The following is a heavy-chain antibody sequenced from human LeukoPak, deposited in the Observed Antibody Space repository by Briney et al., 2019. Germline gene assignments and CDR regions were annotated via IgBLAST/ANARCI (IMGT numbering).Heavy chain of an antibody. CDR3: AKKRYEQWLDGR. CDR2: IWYDGSNK. CDR1: GFTFSSYG. Sequence: GGSLRLSCAASGFTFSSYGMNWVRQAPGKGLEWVAVIWYDGSNKYYADSVKGRFTISRDNSKNTLYLQMNSLRAEDTAVYYCAKKRYEQWLDGRRGQGTLVTVSS. V-gene: IGHV3-33*06. D-gene: IGHD6-19*01. J-gene: IGHJ4*02.